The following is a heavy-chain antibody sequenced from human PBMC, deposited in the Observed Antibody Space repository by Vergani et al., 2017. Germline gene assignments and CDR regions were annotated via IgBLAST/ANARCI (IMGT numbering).Heavy chain of an antibody. CDR3: TTDLATPSPPDGRDYFDH. CDR1: GFTFTTYS. V-gene: IGHV3-72*01. D-gene: IGHD2-21*01. J-gene: IGHJ4*02. Sequence: EVQLVESGGVLVRPGGSLRLSCAASGFTFTTYSMNWVRQAPGKGLEWIGHIRNKANSYTTEYAPSVKGRFIISRDDSRNTLYLDVISLETEDTAVYYCTTDLATPSPPDGRDYFDHWGQGTLVTVSS. CDR2: IRNKANSYTT.